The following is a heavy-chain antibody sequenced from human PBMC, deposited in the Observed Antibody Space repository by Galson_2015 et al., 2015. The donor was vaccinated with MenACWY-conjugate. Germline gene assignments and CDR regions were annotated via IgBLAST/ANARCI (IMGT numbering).Heavy chain of an antibody. CDR3: ARVRGGSHNWVDP. D-gene: IGHD2-15*01. CDR1: GDSDSSNSAA. V-gene: IGHV6-1*01. J-gene: IGHJ5*02. CDR2: TYYRSKWYN. Sequence: CAISGDSDSSNSAAWTWIRQSPSRGLEWLGRTYYRSKWYNDYTVSVKSRITITPDTSKNQFSLHLNSVTPEDTAVYYCARVRGGSHNWVDPWGQGTLVTVSS.